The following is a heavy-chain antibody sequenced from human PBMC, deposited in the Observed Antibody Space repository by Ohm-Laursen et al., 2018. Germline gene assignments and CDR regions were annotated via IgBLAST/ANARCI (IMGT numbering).Heavy chain of an antibody. J-gene: IGHJ4*02. D-gene: IGHD3-22*01. Sequence: TLSLTCTVSGGSISSYYWSWIRQPPGKGLEWIGYIYYSGSTNYNPSLKSRVTISVDTSKNQFSLKLSSVTAADTAVYYCARAGGYYYDSSGYYLPRLFDYWGQGTLVTVSS. CDR2: IYYSGST. CDR3: ARAGGYYYDSSGYYLPRLFDY. CDR1: GGSISSYY. V-gene: IGHV4-59*01.